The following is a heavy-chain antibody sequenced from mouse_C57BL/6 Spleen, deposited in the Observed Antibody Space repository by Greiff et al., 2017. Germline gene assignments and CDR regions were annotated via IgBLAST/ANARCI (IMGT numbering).Heavy chain of an antibody. CDR2: INPGSGGT. J-gene: IGHJ3*01. CDR3: ARSAWDRAWFAY. CDR1: GYAFTNYL. D-gene: IGHD3-3*01. Sequence: VTLQESGAELVRPGTSVKVSCKASGYAFTNYLIEWVKQRPGQGLEWIGVINPGSGGTNYNEKFKGKATLTADKSSSTAYMQLSSLTSEDSAVYFCARSAWDRAWFAYWGQGSLVTVSA. V-gene: IGHV1-54*01.